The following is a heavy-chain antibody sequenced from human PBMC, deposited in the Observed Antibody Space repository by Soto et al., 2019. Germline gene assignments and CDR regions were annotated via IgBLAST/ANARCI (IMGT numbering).Heavy chain of an antibody. CDR1: GFTFSNYW. J-gene: IGHJ3*02. D-gene: IGHD3-10*01. Sequence: PGGSLRLSCAASGFTFSNYWMSWVRQAPGKGLEWVANINEDGSATHYVDCVTGRVTISIDNAKNALYLQLNCVRAADTAVYYCARKGSSFYYYAFDIWGQGTKVTVSS. CDR2: INEDGSAT. CDR3: ARKGSSFYYYAFDI. V-gene: IGHV3-7*03.